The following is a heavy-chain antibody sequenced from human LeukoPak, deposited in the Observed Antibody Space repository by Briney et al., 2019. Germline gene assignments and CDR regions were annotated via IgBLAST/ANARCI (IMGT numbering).Heavy chain of an antibody. Sequence: ASVKVSCKASGYTFTSYGISWVRQAPGQGLEWMGWISAYNGNTNYAQKLQGRVTTTTDTSTSTAYMELRSLRSDDTAVYYCARESKRFYYGSGSYYLWGQGTLVTVSS. CDR1: GYTFTSYG. J-gene: IGHJ5*02. D-gene: IGHD3-10*01. V-gene: IGHV1-18*01. CDR3: ARESKRFYYGSGSYYL. CDR2: ISAYNGNT.